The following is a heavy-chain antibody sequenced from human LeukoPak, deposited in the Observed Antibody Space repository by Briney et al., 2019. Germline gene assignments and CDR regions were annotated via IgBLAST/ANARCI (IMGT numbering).Heavy chain of an antibody. V-gene: IGHV3-64D*09. CDR2: ISSNGLT. CDR1: RFSFSTCA. J-gene: IGHJ4*02. Sequence: GGSLRLSCSASRFSFSTCALHWVRQAPGKGLEYVSAISSNGLTYYADSVKGRFTIFRDNPKNTLFLQMTSLRTEDTAVYYCVKSPYQDYRRNIDFWGQGTLVTVSS. D-gene: IGHD2-2*01. CDR3: VKSPYQDYRRNIDF.